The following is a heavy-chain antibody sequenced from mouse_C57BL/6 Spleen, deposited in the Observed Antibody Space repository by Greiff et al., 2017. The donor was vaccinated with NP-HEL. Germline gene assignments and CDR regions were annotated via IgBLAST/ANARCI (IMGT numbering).Heavy chain of an antibody. V-gene: IGHV5-4*01. D-gene: IGHD2-2*01. CDR1: GFTFSSYA. CDR2: ISDGGSYT. J-gene: IGHJ2*01. CDR3: ARDKGVTTTSYFDY. Sequence: VQLKESGGGLVKPGGSLKLSCAASGFTFSSYAMSWVRQTPDKRLEWVATISDGGSYTYYPDNVKGRFTISRDNAKNNLDLQMSHLKSEDTAMYYCARDKGVTTTSYFDYWGQGTTLTVSS.